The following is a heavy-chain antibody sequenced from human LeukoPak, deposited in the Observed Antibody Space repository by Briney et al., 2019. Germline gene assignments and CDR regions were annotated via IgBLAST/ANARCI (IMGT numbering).Heavy chain of an antibody. V-gene: IGHV4-30-2*01. CDR2: IYHSGST. D-gene: IGHD3-3*01. CDR1: GGSISCGGYS. CDR3: ARVLLGYFDL. J-gene: IGHJ2*01. Sequence: SQTLSLTCAVSGGSISCGGYSWSWIRQPPGKGLEWIGYIYHSGSTYYNPSLKSRVTISVDRSKNQFSLKLSSVTAADTAVYYCARVLLGYFDLWGRGTLVTVSS.